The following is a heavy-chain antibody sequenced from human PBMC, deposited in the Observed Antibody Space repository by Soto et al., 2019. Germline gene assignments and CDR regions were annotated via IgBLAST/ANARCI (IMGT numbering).Heavy chain of an antibody. CDR3: ARDAEMATIGVWFDP. CDR2: IYYSGST. V-gene: IGHV4-30-4*01. CDR1: GGSISCGDYY. J-gene: IGHJ5*02. D-gene: IGHD5-12*01. Sequence: SETLSLTCTVSGGSISCGDYYWSWIRQPPGKGLEWIGYIYYSGSTYYNPSLKSRVTISVDTSKNQFSLKLSSVTAADTAVYYCARDAEMATIGVWFDPWGQGTLVTVSS.